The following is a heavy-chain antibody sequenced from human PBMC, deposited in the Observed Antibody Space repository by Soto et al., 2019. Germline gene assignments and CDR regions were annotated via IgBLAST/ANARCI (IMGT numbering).Heavy chain of an antibody. J-gene: IGHJ3*01. CDR2: IGGRGNSA. D-gene: IGHD5-12*01. V-gene: IGHV3-23*01. CDR1: GFIFTNYA. CDR3: VREGRGSFDF. Sequence: GSLRLSCAASGFIFTNYAMNWVRQAPGKGLEWVSVIGGRGNSAYYADSVQGRFTISRDNSKNTLSLQMGSLTADDTAIYYCVREGRGSFDFWGRGTMVTVSS.